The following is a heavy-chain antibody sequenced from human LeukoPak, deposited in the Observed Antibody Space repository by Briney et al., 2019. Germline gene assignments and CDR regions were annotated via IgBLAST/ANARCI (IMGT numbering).Heavy chain of an antibody. D-gene: IGHD6-6*01. Sequence: SETLSLTCTVSGGSISSYYWSWIRQPPGKGLEWIGYIYSSGSTNYNPSLKSRVTISVDTSKNQFSLKLSSVTAADTAVYYCARGKLGTFDYWGQGTLVTVSS. CDR1: GGSISSYY. V-gene: IGHV4-59*08. CDR3: ARGKLGTFDY. J-gene: IGHJ4*02. CDR2: IYSSGST.